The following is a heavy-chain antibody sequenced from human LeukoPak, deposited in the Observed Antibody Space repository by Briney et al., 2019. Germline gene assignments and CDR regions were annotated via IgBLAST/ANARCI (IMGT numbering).Heavy chain of an antibody. J-gene: IGHJ4*02. CDR3: LKDFGRNLGGPGY. V-gene: IGHV3-23*01. CDR2: IGGDGGGGT. D-gene: IGHD3-10*01. CDR1: GFTFSTYT. Sequence: GGSLRLSCAASGFTFSTYTMAWVRQAPGGGPEWVSGIGGDGGGGTFYADSVRGRFAISRDNSKSTLYLQMSSPRVEDTAVYYCLKDFGRNLGGPGYWGRGTLVTVSP.